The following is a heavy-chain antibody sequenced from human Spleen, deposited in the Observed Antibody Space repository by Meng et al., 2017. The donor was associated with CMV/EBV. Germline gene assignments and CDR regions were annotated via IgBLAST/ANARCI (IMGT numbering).Heavy chain of an antibody. CDR2: IYPGDSDI. CDR1: GYGFTSYW. Sequence: GESLKISCKGSGYGFTSYWIGWVRQMPGKGLEWMGIIYPGDSDINYNPSFEGQVIISADKSISTAYLQWSGLKASDTAMYYCARLRGYDGYDCVDFWGQGTLVTVSS. J-gene: IGHJ4*02. CDR3: ARLRGYDGYDCVDF. V-gene: IGHV5-51*01. D-gene: IGHD5-12*01.